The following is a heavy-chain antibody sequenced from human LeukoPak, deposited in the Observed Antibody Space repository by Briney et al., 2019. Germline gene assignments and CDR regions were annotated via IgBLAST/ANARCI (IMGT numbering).Heavy chain of an antibody. J-gene: IGHJ5*02. V-gene: IGHV1-46*01. D-gene: IGHD7-27*01. Sequence: GASVKVSCKASGYTFTSHYMHWVRQAPGQGLEWMGLINPGGGTTWYAQKFQGRVTLTRDTSTSTDYMELSSLRSEDTAVYYCARDNSQTEEGLTSWWFDPWGQGTLVTVSS. CDR1: GYTFTSHY. CDR2: INPGGGTT. CDR3: ARDNSQTEEGLTSWWFDP.